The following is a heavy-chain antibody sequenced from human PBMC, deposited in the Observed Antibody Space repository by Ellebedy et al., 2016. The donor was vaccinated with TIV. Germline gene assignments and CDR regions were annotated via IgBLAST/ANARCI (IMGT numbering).Heavy chain of an antibody. CDR1: GYSFTSYW. CDR3: VRGPLGYCSGGSCSADY. Sequence: KVSCKGSGYSFTSYWIGWVRQMPGKGLEWMGNIYPGDSNTAYSPSFQGQVTIPADKSISSASLQWSSLKASDTAMYYCVRGPLGYCSGGSCSADYWGQGTLVTVSS. V-gene: IGHV5-51*01. D-gene: IGHD2-15*01. CDR2: IYPGDSNT. J-gene: IGHJ4*02.